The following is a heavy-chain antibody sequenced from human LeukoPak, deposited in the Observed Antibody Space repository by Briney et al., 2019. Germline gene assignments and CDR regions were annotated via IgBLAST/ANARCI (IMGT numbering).Heavy chain of an antibody. CDR2: IKQDGSEK. D-gene: IGHD4-23*01. J-gene: IGHJ4*02. CDR1: GFTFSGYW. Sequence: GGSLRLSCVASGFTFSGYWMSWVRQAPGKGLEWVANIKQDGSEKYYVDSVKGRFTISRDNSKNTLYLQMNSLRAEDTAVYYCAKAHYGGNSKHFDYWGQGTLVTVSS. V-gene: IGHV3-7*01. CDR3: AKAHYGGNSKHFDY.